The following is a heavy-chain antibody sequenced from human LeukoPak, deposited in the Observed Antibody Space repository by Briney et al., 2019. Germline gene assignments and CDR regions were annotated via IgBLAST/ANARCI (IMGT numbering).Heavy chain of an antibody. D-gene: IGHD3-10*01. J-gene: IGHJ3*01. V-gene: IGHV3-74*01. Sequence: PGGSLRLSCATSGFTFSVYWMYWVRQAPGKGLVWVSRISSDGSSTTYADSVKGRFTMSRDNAKNTLYLQMSSLRAEDTAVYHCARDRGAPDSFDLWGLGTMVTVSS. CDR1: GFTFSVYW. CDR3: ARDRGAPDSFDL. CDR2: ISSDGSST.